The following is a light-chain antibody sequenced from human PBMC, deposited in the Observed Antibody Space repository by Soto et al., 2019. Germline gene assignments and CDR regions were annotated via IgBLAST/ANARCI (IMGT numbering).Light chain of an antibody. V-gene: IGKV3-15*01. CDR3: QQYNKWPLT. CDR2: HAS. J-gene: IGKJ4*01. Sequence: EIVMTQSPATLSVSPGERATLSCRASQSVSNNLAWYQQKHGQAPRLLIYHASTRATGIPARFSGSGSGTEFPLAISGLQSEDVAVYYCQQYNKWPLTFGGGTKVEIK. CDR1: QSVSNN.